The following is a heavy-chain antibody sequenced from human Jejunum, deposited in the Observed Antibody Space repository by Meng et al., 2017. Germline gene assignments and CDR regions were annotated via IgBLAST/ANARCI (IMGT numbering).Heavy chain of an antibody. V-gene: IGHV3-74*01. Sequence: GESLKISCAASGFTFSNYWMHWVRHAPGKGLMRVSRISTDGLTTTYADSVKGRFTISRDNAKKTLYLQMSSLRVEDTAVYYCARSPESPNWFDTWGQGTLVTVSS. CDR1: GFTFSNYW. CDR3: ARSPESPNWFDT. J-gene: IGHJ5*02. CDR2: ISTDGLTT.